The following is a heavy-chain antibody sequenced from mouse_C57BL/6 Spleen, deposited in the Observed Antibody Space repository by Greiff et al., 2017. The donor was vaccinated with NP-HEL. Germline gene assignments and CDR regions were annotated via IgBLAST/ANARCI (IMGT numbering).Heavy chain of an antibody. V-gene: IGHV1-61*01. CDR2: IYPSDSET. D-gene: IGHD1-1*01. CDR1: GYTFTSYW. CDR3: ARKDYGSSRDY. Sequence: QVQLQQPGAELVRPGSSVKLSCKASGYTFTSYWMDWVKQRPGQGLEWIGNIYPSDSETHYNQKFKDKATLTVDKSSSTAYMQLSSLTSEDSAVYSCARKDYGSSRDYWGQGTTLTVSS. J-gene: IGHJ2*01.